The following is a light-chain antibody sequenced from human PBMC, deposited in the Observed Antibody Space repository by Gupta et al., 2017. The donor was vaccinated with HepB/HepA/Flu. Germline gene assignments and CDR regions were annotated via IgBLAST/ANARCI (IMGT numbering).Light chain of an antibody. CDR1: HDIKTF. CDR3: QQYDHVPYT. J-gene: IGKJ2*01. V-gene: IGKV1-33*01. CDR2: GAS. Sequence: EIPMTQSPSSLSSSVGDRVTITCQATHDIKTFLNWFQQKSGKAPRLLIYGASNLESGVPPRFSGSGSGTQFSLTITNLQPEDVASYVCQQYDHVPYTFGQGT.